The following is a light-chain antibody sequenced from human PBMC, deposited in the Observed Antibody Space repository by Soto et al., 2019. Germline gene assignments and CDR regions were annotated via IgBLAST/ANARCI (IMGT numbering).Light chain of an antibody. Sequence: EIVLTQSPGTLSLSPGGRATLSCRATQSVSSNYLAWYQQTPGQAPRLLIYGASIRATGIPDRFSGSGSGTDFTFTISRLEPEDFAVYYCQHYGSSPPNTFGQGTKLEIK. CDR2: GAS. V-gene: IGKV3-20*01. CDR3: QHYGSSPPNT. J-gene: IGKJ2*01. CDR1: QSVSSNY.